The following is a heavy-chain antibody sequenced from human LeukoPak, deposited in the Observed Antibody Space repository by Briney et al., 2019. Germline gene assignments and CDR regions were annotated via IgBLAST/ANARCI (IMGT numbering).Heavy chain of an antibody. Sequence: GGSLRLSCAASAFSFSNYNMNWVRQAPGKGLEWVSSITSSGSYIYYADSVKGRFTISRDNAKNSLYLQMNSLRAEDTAVYYCAREPPVILWFGELLSPDVFDYWGQGTLVTVSS. CDR2: ITSSGSYI. CDR1: AFSFSNYN. V-gene: IGHV3-21*01. D-gene: IGHD3-10*01. J-gene: IGHJ4*02. CDR3: AREPPVILWFGELLSPDVFDY.